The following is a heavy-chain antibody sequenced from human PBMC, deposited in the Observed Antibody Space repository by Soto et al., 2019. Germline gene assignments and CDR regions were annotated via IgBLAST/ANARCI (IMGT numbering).Heavy chain of an antibody. CDR2: IIPIFGTA. D-gene: IGHD3-10*01. J-gene: IGHJ6*02. Sequence: GASVKVSCKASGGTFSSYAISWVRQAPGQGLEWMGGIIPIFGTANYAQKFQGRVTITADESTSTAYMELSSLRSEDTAVYYCARSQFGESDYYYYYSMDVWGQGTTVTVSS. CDR1: GGTFSSYA. CDR3: ARSQFGESDYYYYYSMDV. V-gene: IGHV1-69*13.